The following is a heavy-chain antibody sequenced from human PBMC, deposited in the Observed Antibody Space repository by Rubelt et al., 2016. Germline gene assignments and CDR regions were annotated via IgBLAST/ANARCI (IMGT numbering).Heavy chain of an antibody. V-gene: IGHV4-39*01. Sequence: QVQLQESGPGLVQSSGTLSLRCHVSGADVTSDTYFWGWVRQAPGKGLEWIGSILYRGTTTVSYSPSLESRVSLSMDTSEKQVSLTLRSVTAADTAVYYCARGSRVGPTGDYWGQGTLVTVSS. CDR3: ARGSRVGPTGDY. CDR1: GADVTSDTYF. D-gene: IGHD1-26*01. CDR2: ILYRGTTTV. J-gene: IGHJ4*02.